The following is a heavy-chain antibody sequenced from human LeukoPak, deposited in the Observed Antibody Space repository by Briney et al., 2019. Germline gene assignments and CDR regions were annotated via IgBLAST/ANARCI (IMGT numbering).Heavy chain of an antibody. CDR1: GYSFTSYW. CDR2: IYCGDSDT. CDR3: ARGTCSSTSCYEVEYFQH. Sequence: RESLKISCKGSGYSFTSYWIGWVRQMPGKGLEWMGIIYCGDSDTRYSPSFQGQVTISADKSISTAYLQWSSLKASDTAMYYCARGTCSSTSCYEVEYFQHWGQGTLVTVSS. D-gene: IGHD2-2*01. J-gene: IGHJ1*01. V-gene: IGHV5-51*01.